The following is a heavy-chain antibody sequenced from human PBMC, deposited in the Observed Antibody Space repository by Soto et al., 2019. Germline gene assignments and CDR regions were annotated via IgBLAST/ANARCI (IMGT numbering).Heavy chain of an antibody. D-gene: IGHD6-13*01. V-gene: IGHV4-4*07. Sequence: QVQLRESGPELVKSSETLSLTCSVSGDSIRSSYWSCVRQADEKLPEWIGRIHSTGNSNYNPSLRSRVSMSMDPSKKEIYLELTSVTAADTAVYNGVRDVAEVGTDWFDPWGQGTLVTVSS. CDR2: IHSTGNS. J-gene: IGHJ5*02. CDR3: VRDVAEVGTDWFDP. CDR1: GDSIRSSY.